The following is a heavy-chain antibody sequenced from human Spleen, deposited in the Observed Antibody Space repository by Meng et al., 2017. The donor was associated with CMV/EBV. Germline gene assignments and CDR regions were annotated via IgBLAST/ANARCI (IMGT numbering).Heavy chain of an antibody. Sequence: SGFMFSTCGMHWVRQAPGKGLEWVAVFTYDGSEIHYADSVKGRFTISRDTSNNRLSLQLNSLRVEDTAVYYCAKEQSFGYYRTADHWGQGTLVTVSS. V-gene: IGHV3-30*18. CDR2: FTYDGSEI. CDR1: GFMFSTCG. CDR3: AKEQSFGYYRTADH. D-gene: IGHD3-22*01. J-gene: IGHJ4*02.